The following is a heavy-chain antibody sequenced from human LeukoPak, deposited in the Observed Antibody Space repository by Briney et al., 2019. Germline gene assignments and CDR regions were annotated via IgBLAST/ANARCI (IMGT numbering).Heavy chain of an antibody. CDR2: INPNSGGT. D-gene: IGHD6-13*01. J-gene: IGHJ3*02. CDR3: ARSVGAAAGTDAFDI. V-gene: IGHV1-2*02. CDR1: GYTFTGYY. Sequence: ASVKVSCKASGYTFTGYYMHWVRQALGQGLEWMGWINPNSGGTNYAQKFQGRVTMTRDTSISTAYMELSRLRSDDTAVYYCARSVGAAAGTDAFDIWGQGTMVTVSS.